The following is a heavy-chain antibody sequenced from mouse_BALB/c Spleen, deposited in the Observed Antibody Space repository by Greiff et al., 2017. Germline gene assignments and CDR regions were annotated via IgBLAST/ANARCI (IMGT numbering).Heavy chain of an antibody. CDR2: IWSGGST. D-gene: IGHD2-3*01. Sequence: QVQLKESGPGLVQPSQSLSITCTVSGFSLTSYGVHWVRQSPGKGLEWLGVIWSGGSTDYNAAFISRLSISKDNSKSQVFFKMNSLQTDDTARYYCARGLLGGYAMDYWGQGTSVTVSS. CDR3: ARGLLGGYAMDY. V-gene: IGHV2-2*01. J-gene: IGHJ4*01. CDR1: GFSLTSYG.